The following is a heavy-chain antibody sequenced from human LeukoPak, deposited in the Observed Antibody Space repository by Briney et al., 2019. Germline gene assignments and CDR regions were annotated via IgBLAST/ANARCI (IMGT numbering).Heavy chain of an antibody. CDR1: GFTFRKFG. J-gene: IGHJ4*02. D-gene: IGHD3-10*01. Sequence: PGGSLRLSCATSGFTFRKFGMHWVRQPPGKGLGGVAFIWYDGSNKYYVESVKGRFTISRDDSKRTVYLDMNTLRVEDTAVYYCARDLNPEHPTEWFEEEDYWGQGTLVTVSS. CDR2: IWYDGSNK. CDR3: ARDLNPEHPTEWFEEEDY. V-gene: IGHV3-33*01.